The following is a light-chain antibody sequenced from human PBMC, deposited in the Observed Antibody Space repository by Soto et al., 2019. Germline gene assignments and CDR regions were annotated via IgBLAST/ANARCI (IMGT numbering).Light chain of an antibody. CDR2: EVS. V-gene: IGLV2-14*01. CDR3: SSFASSGTPYV. Sequence: QSALTQPASVSGSPGQSITISCTGTSSDVGGYNYVSWYQQHPGKAPKLMIYEVSYRPSGVSNRFSGSKSGNTASLTISGLQAEDEADYYCSSFASSGTPYVFGAGTKLTVL. J-gene: IGLJ1*01. CDR1: SSDVGGYNY.